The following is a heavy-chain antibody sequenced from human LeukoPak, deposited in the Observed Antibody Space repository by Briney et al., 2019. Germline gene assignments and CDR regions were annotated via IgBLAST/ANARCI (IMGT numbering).Heavy chain of an antibody. J-gene: IGHJ3*01. Sequence: SETLSLTCAVYGGSFSGYYWSWVRQPPGKGLEWIGFVYYTGSTNYSPSLKSRVTISVDTSKNQFSLKLRSVTAADTAVYYCARISSSNWYNERGAFDVWGQGTMVTVSS. D-gene: IGHD6-13*01. V-gene: IGHV4-59*01. CDR2: VYYTGST. CDR3: ARISSSNWYNERGAFDV. CDR1: GGSFSGYY.